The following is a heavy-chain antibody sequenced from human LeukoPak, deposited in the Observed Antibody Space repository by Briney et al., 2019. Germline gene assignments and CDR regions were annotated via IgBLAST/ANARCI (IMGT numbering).Heavy chain of an antibody. CDR1: GFTFSSYA. V-gene: IGHV3-23*01. CDR3: ARDFSGASRIDY. Sequence: GGSLRLSCAASGFTFSSYAMNWVRQAPGKGLEWVSVISGSGGSTYYADSVKGRFTISRDNSMNTLYLQMNSLRAEDTAVYYCARDFSGASRIDYWGQGTLVTVSS. J-gene: IGHJ4*02. D-gene: IGHD4/OR15-4a*01. CDR2: ISGSGGST.